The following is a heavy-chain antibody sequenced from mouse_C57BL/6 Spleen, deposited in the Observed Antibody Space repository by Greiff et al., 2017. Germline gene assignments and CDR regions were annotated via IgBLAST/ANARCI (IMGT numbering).Heavy chain of an antibody. J-gene: IGHJ2*01. V-gene: IGHV5-4*01. Sequence: EVQVVESGGGLVKPGGSLKLSCAASGFTFSSYAMSWVRQTPEKRLEWVATISDGGSYTYYPDNVKGRFTISRDNAKNNLYLQMSHLKSEDTAMYYCARDYDRVGFDYWGQGTTLTVSS. CDR1: GFTFSSYA. CDR2: ISDGGSYT. D-gene: IGHD2-12*01. CDR3: ARDYDRVGFDY.